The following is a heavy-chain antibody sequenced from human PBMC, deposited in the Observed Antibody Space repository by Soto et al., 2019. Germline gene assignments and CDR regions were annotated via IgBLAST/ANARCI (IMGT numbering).Heavy chain of an antibody. D-gene: IGHD1-1*01. V-gene: IGHV3-48*03. CDR2: ISRGGGNI. Sequence: GGSLRLSCAASGFTFSSYEMNWVRQAPGKGLEWVSDISRGGGNIYYADSVKGRFSISTDNSKNTLYLQIDSLRAEDTAVYYCAKEFHGWNDFDYWGQGALVTVAS. CDR1: GFTFSSYE. J-gene: IGHJ4*02. CDR3: AKEFHGWNDFDY.